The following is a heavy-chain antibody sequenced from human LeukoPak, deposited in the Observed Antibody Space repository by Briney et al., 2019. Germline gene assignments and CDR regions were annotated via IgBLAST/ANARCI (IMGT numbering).Heavy chain of an antibody. Sequence: PGGSVRLSCAASGFTFSSYAMSWVRQAPGKGLEWVAAINVSGGSPYYADSVKGRFTISRDNSKNTLYLQMNSLRAEDTAVYYCAKETGPLPPTGNDYWGQGTLVTVSS. CDR3: AKETGPLPPTGNDY. CDR2: INVSGGSP. CDR1: GFTFSSYA. D-gene: IGHD1-14*01. J-gene: IGHJ4*02. V-gene: IGHV3-23*01.